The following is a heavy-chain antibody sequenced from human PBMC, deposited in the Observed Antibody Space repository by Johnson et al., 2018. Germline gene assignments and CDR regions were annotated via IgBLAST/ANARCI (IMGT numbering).Heavy chain of an antibody. CDR3: ARGLRTYYYDGSGFGHYYYMDV. CDR2: IYYSGST. J-gene: IGHJ6*03. D-gene: IGHD3-22*01. Sequence: QVQLQESGPGLVKPSETLSLTCTVSGGSISSYYWSWIRPPPGKGLEWIGYIYYSGSTNYNPSLKSRVTISVDTSKNQFSLKLSSVTAADTAVYYWARGLRTYYYDGSGFGHYYYMDVWGKGTTVTVSS. CDR1: GGSISSYY. V-gene: IGHV4-59*01.